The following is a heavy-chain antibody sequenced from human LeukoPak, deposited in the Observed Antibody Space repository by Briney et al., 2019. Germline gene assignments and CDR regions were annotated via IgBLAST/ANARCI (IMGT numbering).Heavy chain of an antibody. D-gene: IGHD2-2*01. CDR1: GGSFSGCY. CDR2: INHGGST. J-gene: IGHJ5*02. CDR3: ARGSRGDCSSTSCYFGLWFDP. V-gene: IGHV4-34*01. Sequence: PSETLSLTCAVYGGSFSGCYWSWIRQPPGKGLEWIGEINHGGSTNYNPSLKSRVTISVDTSKNQFSLKLSSVTAADTAVYYCARGSRGDCSSTSCYFGLWFDPWGQGTLVTVSS.